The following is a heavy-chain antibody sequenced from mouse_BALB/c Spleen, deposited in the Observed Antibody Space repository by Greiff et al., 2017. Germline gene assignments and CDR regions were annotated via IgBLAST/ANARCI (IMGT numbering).Heavy chain of an antibody. Sequence: EVKLMESGAELVKPGASVKLSCTASGFNIKDTYMHWVKQRPEQGLEWIGRIDPANGNTKYDPKFQGKATITADTSSNTAYLQLSSLTSEDTAVYYCAYHYDPFAYWGQGTLVTVSA. CDR1: GFNIKDTY. V-gene: IGHV14-3*02. CDR2: IDPANGNT. CDR3: AYHYDPFAY. J-gene: IGHJ3*01. D-gene: IGHD2-4*01.